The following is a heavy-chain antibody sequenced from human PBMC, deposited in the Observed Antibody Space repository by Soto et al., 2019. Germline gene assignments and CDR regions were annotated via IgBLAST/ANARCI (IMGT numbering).Heavy chain of an antibody. CDR1: GGSISSYY. V-gene: IGHV4-59*01. Sequence: PSETLYLTSTVSGGSISSYYWSWIRKPPGKGLEWIGYIYYTGSTNYSPSLKSRVTISVDTSKNQFSLKLSSVTAADTAVYSWARQQLIYTGFDPGGQGPLVTVS. CDR3: ARQQLIYTGFDP. CDR2: IYYTGST. D-gene: IGHD6-13*01. J-gene: IGHJ5*02.